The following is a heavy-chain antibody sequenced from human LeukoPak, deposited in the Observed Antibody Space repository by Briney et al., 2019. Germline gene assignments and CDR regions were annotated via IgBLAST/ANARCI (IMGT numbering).Heavy chain of an antibody. Sequence: GGSLRLSCAASGFXFSSSQINWVRQAPGKGLEWVSYISGSGSIIYYADSVKGRFTISRDNAKNSLYLQVNSLRAEDTAVYYCARGRFGLSLDYWGQGTLVTVSS. D-gene: IGHD3-16*01. CDR1: GFXFSSSQ. CDR2: ISGSGSII. J-gene: IGHJ4*02. CDR3: ARGRFGLSLDY. V-gene: IGHV3-48*03.